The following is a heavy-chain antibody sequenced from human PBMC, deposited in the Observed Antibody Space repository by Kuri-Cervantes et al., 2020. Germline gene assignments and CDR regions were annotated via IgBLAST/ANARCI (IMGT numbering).Heavy chain of an antibody. CDR2: IYYSGST. Sequence: SETLSLTSTVSGGSISSGGYYWSWIREHPGKGLEWIGYIYYSGSTYYNPSLKCRVTISVETSKDQFSLKLRSLTAADTAMYYCAREAGVKVRRVIIPRYFDLWGRGTLVTVSS. J-gene: IGHJ2*01. CDR3: AREAGVKVRRVIIPRYFDL. V-gene: IGHV4-31*03. CDR1: GGSISSGGYY. D-gene: IGHD3-10*01.